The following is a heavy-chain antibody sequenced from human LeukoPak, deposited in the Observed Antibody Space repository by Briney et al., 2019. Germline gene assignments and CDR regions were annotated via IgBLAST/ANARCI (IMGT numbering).Heavy chain of an antibody. CDR1: GYTFTGSY. CDR2: INPNSGGA. CDR3: ARGFWSGYYGMDV. Sequence: GASVKVSCTASGYTFTGSYMHWVRQAPGQGLEWMGRINPNSGGAIYAQNFQGRVTMTRDTSISTAYMELSRLRSDDTAVYYCARGFWSGYYGMDVWGQGTTVTVSS. V-gene: IGHV1-2*06. D-gene: IGHD3-3*01. J-gene: IGHJ6*02.